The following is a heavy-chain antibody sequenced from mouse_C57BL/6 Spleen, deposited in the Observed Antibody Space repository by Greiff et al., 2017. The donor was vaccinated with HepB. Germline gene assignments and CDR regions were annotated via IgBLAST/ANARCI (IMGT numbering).Heavy chain of an antibody. CDR1: GYAFTNYL. CDR3: ARRYYGSSPHYYAMDY. CDR2: INPGSGGT. V-gene: IGHV1-54*01. J-gene: IGHJ4*01. Sequence: QVQLQQSGAELVRPGTSVKVSCKASGYAFTNYLIEWVKQRPGQGLEWIGVINPGSGGTNYNEKFKGKATLTADKSSSTAYMQLSSLTSEDSAVYFCARRYYGSSPHYYAMDYWGQGTSVTVSS. D-gene: IGHD1-1*01.